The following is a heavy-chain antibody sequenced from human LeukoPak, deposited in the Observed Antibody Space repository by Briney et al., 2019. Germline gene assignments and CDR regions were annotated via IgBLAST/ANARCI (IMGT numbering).Heavy chain of an antibody. Sequence: PGGSLRLSCAASGFTFSSYEMNWVRQAPGKGLEWIGSIYYSGSTYYNPSLKSRVTISVDTSKNQFSLKLSSVTAADTAVYYCARVTLRYFARDWFDPWGQGTLVTVSS. V-gene: IGHV4-39*07. J-gene: IGHJ5*02. CDR1: GFTFSSYE. D-gene: IGHD3-9*01. CDR3: ARVTLRYFARDWFDP. CDR2: IYYSGST.